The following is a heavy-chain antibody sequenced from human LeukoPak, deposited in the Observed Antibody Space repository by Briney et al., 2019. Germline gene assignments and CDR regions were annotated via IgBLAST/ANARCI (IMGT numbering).Heavy chain of an antibody. CDR1: GYTFTSYD. CDR2: MNPNSGNT. Sequence: ASVKVSCKASGYTFTSYDINWVRQTTGQGLEWMGWMNPNSGNTGYAQKFQGRVTMTRNTSISTAYMELSSLRSEDTAVYYCARARSGWWLNLNWFDPWGQGTLVTVSS. J-gene: IGHJ5*02. D-gene: IGHD2-15*01. CDR3: ARARSGWWLNLNWFDP. V-gene: IGHV1-8*01.